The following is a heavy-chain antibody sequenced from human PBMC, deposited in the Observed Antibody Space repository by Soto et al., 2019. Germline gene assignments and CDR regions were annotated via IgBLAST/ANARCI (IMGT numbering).Heavy chain of an antibody. Sequence: PGGSLRLSCAASGFTFNNYAMSWVRQAPGKGLEWVSSISSSSSYIYYADSVKGRFTISRDNAKNSLYLQMNSLRAEDTAVYYCARDSGAYDSSGYYYYYYYGMDVWGQGTTVTVSS. CDR1: GFTFNNYA. CDR2: ISSSSSYI. J-gene: IGHJ6*02. V-gene: IGHV3-21*01. D-gene: IGHD3-22*01. CDR3: ARDSGAYDSSGYYYYYYYGMDV.